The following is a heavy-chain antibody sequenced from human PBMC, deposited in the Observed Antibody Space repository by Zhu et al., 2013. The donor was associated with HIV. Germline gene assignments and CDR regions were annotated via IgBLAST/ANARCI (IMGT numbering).Heavy chain of an antibody. CDR2: INPDTGGT. J-gene: IGHJ5*02. V-gene: IGHV1-2*06. CDR1: GYSFTSYD. CDR3: ARDPRFCSSSGCYPWNWFDP. Sequence: QVQVVQSGAEVKKPGASVKVSCKASGYSFTSYDINWARQAPGQGLEWMGRINPDTGGTNYAQKFQGRVTMTRDTSIGTAYMELSRLTSDDTAIYYCARDPRFCSSSGCYPWNWFDPWGLGTLVTVSS. D-gene: IGHD2-2*01.